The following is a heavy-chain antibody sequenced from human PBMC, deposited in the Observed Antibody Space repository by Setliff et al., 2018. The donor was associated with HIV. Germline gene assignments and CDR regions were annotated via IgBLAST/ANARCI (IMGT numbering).Heavy chain of an antibody. Sequence: GESLRLSCAASGFTFSSYGMHWVRQAPGKGLESVALIWYDGTNKRYGDSVKGRFTISRDNSKSTLFLQMNTLRAEDTAVYYCATDQQWLAQGWGGPHYWGQGTLVTVSS. V-gene: IGHV3-33*01. J-gene: IGHJ4*02. CDR3: ATDQQWLAQGWGGPHY. CDR1: GFTFSSYG. CDR2: IWYDGTNK. D-gene: IGHD6-19*01.